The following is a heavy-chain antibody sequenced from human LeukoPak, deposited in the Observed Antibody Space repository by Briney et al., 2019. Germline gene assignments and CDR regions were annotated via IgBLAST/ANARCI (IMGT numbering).Heavy chain of an antibody. CDR2: IYHSGST. V-gene: IGHV4-34*01. CDR3: ASLYYYDSSGYHDY. Sequence: SETLSLTCAVYGGSFSGYSWSWIRQPPGKGLEWIGEIYHSGSTNYNPSLKSRVTISVDKSKNQFSLKLSSVTAADTAVYYCASLYYYDSSGYHDYWGQGTLVTVSS. D-gene: IGHD3-22*01. J-gene: IGHJ4*02. CDR1: GGSFSGYS.